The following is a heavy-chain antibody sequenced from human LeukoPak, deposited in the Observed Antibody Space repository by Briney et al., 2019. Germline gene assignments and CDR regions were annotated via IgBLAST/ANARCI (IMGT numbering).Heavy chain of an antibody. V-gene: IGHV3-23*01. CDR2: ISGSGGST. CDR3: AKGGNWHYDYMNV. J-gene: IGHJ6*03. D-gene: IGHD1-26*01. CDR1: GFTFSSYA. Sequence: GGSLRHSCAASGFTFSSYAMSWVRQAPGKGLEWVSAISGSGGSTYYADSVKGRVTISRDNAKNTRYLQMNRLRAEDTAVYYCAKGGNWHYDYMNVWGKRTTVTVSS.